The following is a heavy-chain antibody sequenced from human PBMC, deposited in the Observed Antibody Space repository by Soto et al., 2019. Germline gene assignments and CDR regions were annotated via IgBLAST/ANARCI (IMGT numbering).Heavy chain of an antibody. D-gene: IGHD3-22*01. CDR2: ISYDGSNK. CDR3: ANTMRRDDYSRGPLQH. V-gene: IGHV3-30*18. Sequence: GRSLRLSCAASGFTFSSYGMHWVRQAPGKGLEWVAVISYDGSNKYYADSVKGRFTISRDNSKNTLYLQMNSLRAEDTAVYYCANTMRRDDYSRGPLQHWGQGTLVTVSS. J-gene: IGHJ1*01. CDR1: GFTFSSYG.